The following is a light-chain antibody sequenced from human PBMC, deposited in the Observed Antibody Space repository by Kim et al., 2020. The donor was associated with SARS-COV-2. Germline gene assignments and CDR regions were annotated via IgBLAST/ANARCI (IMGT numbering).Light chain of an antibody. CDR2: GAS. V-gene: IGKV1-17*01. Sequence: SASLGDRVTITCRASQGIRSDLGWYQQKPGRAPTRLIYGASTLESGVPSRFSGSGSGTEFTLTISSLQPEDFGTYYCLQHHAYPRTFGQGTKVDIK. J-gene: IGKJ1*01. CDR1: QGIRSD. CDR3: LQHHAYPRT.